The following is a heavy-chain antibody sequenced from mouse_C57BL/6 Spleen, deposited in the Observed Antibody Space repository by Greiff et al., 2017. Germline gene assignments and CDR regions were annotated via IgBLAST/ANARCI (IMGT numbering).Heavy chain of an antibody. Sequence: EVKLMESGAELVRPGASVKLSCTASGFNIKDDYMHWVKQRPEQGLEWIGWIDPENGDTEYASKFQGQATITADTSSNTAYLQLSSLTSEDTAVYYCTTPYSSGSGGFAYWGQGTLVTVSA. V-gene: IGHV14-4*01. CDR1: GFNIKDDY. CDR2: IDPENGDT. D-gene: IGHD3-2*02. J-gene: IGHJ3*01. CDR3: TTPYSSGSGGFAY.